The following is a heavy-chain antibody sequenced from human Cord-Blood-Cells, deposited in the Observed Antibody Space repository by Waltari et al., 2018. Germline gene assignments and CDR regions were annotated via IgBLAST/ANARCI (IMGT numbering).Heavy chain of an antibody. V-gene: IGHV3-30-3*01. CDR3: ARVPTGKYDY. Sequence: QVQLVESGGGVVQPGRSLRLSCAASGVTFSSYAMHWVRQAPGKGLEWVAVISYDGSNKYYADSVKGRFTISRDNSKNTLYLQMNSLRAEDTAVYYCARVPTGKYDYWGQGTLVTVSS. CDR1: GVTFSSYA. D-gene: IGHD1-1*01. J-gene: IGHJ4*02. CDR2: ISYDGSNK.